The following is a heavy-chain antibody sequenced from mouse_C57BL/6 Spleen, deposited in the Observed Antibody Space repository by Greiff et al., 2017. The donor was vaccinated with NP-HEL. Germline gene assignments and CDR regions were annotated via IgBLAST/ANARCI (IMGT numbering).Heavy chain of an antibody. Sequence: EVMLVESGGGLVKPGGSLKLSCAASGFTFSDYGMHWVRQAPEKGLEWVAYISSGSSIIYSADTVKGRFTISRDKAKNTLFRQMTSLRAEDTAMYYCARGDYGSSPYYYAMDYWGQGTSVTVSS. V-gene: IGHV5-17*01. CDR1: GFTFSDYG. CDR3: ARGDYGSSPYYYAMDY. J-gene: IGHJ4*01. D-gene: IGHD1-1*01. CDR2: ISSGSSII.